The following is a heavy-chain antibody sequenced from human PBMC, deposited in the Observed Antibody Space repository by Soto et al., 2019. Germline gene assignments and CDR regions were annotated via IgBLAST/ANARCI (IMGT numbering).Heavy chain of an antibody. V-gene: IGHV3-48*03. CDR3: ARDGQNYGFWSGYPDDAFDI. Sequence: EVQLVESGGGLVQPGGSLRLSCAASGFTFSSYEMNWVRQAPGKGLEWVSYISSSGSTIYYADSVKGRFTISRDNAKNSLYLQMNSLRAEDTAVYYCARDGQNYGFWSGYPDDAFDIWGQGTMVTVSS. CDR1: GFTFSSYE. D-gene: IGHD3-3*01. J-gene: IGHJ3*02. CDR2: ISSSGSTI.